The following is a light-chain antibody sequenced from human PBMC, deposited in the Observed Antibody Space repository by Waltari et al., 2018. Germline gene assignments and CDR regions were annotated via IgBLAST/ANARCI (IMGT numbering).Light chain of an antibody. Sequence: DIVMTQSPDSLTVSLGERATINCKSSQSVFHSSNTQNYLAWYQQKPRQTPRLLIYWASTRASGVPDRVSGSGSWTDFTLTISSLQAEDVAVYYCQQYYTIPLTFGQGTRLEIK. J-gene: IGKJ5*01. V-gene: IGKV4-1*01. CDR3: QQYYTIPLT. CDR2: WAS. CDR1: QSVFHSSNTQNY.